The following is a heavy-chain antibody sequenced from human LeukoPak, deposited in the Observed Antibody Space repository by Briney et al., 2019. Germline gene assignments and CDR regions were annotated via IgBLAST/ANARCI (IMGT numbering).Heavy chain of an antibody. Sequence: GGSLRLSCAASGFTFSSYEMNWVRQAPGKGLEWVSYISSSGSTIYYADSVKGRFTISRDNAKNSLYLQMNSLRAEDTAVYYCARVRGSWYADYFDYWGQGTQVTVSS. D-gene: IGHD6-13*01. CDR1: GFTFSSYE. CDR2: ISSSGSTI. CDR3: ARVRGSWYADYFDY. J-gene: IGHJ4*02. V-gene: IGHV3-48*03.